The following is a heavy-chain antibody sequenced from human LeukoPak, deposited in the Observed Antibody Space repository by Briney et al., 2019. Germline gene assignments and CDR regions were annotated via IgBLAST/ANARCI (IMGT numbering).Heavy chain of an antibody. D-gene: IGHD5-24*01. CDR3: ARSEMGYYNYYMDV. J-gene: IGHJ6*03. Sequence: PGGSLRLSCAASGFTFSSYGMSWVRQAPGKGLEWVSAISGSSNYIYYTDSVKGRFTISRDNANNSVYLQMNRLRAEDTAVYYCARSEMGYYNYYMDVWGKGTTVTFSS. V-gene: IGHV3-21*01. CDR1: GFTFSSYG. CDR2: ISGSSNYI.